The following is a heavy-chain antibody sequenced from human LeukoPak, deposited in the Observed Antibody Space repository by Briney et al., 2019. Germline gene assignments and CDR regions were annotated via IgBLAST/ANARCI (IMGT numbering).Heavy chain of an antibody. CDR2: ISYDGSNK. CDR1: GFTFSGYA. CDR3: ARVGRGYSFKVYYFDY. D-gene: IGHD5-18*01. J-gene: IGHJ4*02. Sequence: GGPLRLSCAASGFTFSGYAIHWVRQAPGKGLEWVAVISYDGSNKFYADSVKGRFTISRDNSNNTLYLQMNSLRAEDTAIYYCARVGRGYSFKVYYFDYWGQGTLVTVSS. V-gene: IGHV3-30*04.